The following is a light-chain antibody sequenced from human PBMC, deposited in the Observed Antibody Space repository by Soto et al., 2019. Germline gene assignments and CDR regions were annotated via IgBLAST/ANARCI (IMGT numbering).Light chain of an antibody. Sequence: DIQMTQSPSSLSVSVGDRVTITCRASQRVGKYLAWFQQKPGRAPESLIYDISTLQSGVPSKFSGSGSVTDFTLTINSLQPEDSATYYCQQYHTYPRTFGQGTRLEIK. J-gene: IGKJ5*01. CDR2: DIS. CDR3: QQYHTYPRT. CDR1: QRVGKY. V-gene: IGKV1-16*02.